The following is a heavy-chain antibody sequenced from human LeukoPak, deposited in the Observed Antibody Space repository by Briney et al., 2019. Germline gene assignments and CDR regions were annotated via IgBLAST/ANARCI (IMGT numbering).Heavy chain of an antibody. J-gene: IGHJ4*02. CDR2: INYSGNT. Sequence: SETLSLTCTVSGGSISDYFWSWIRQPPGKGLEWIGYINYSGNTNYNPSLKSRVTISVDTSKNQFSLRLTSVTAADTAVFYCAREGRQDYVYFDYWGQGSLVTVSS. D-gene: IGHD4-17*01. V-gene: IGHV4-59*01. CDR3: AREGRQDYVYFDY. CDR1: GGSISDYF.